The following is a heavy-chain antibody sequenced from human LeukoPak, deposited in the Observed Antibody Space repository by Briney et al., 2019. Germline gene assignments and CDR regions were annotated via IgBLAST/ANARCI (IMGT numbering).Heavy chain of an antibody. D-gene: IGHD3-22*01. CDR3: ARIYYYDSSGYSTIYCYFDL. Sequence: SETLSLTCTVSGGSISSYYWSWIRQPPGKGLEWIGYIYYSGSTNYNPSLKSRVTISVDTSKNQFSLKLSSVTAADTAVYYCARIYYYDSSGYSTIYCYFDLWGRGTLVTVSS. V-gene: IGHV4-59*08. CDR1: GGSISSYY. CDR2: IYYSGST. J-gene: IGHJ2*01.